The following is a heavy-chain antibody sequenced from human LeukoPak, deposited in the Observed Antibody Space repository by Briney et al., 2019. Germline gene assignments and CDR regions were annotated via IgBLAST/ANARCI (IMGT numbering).Heavy chain of an antibody. J-gene: IGHJ5*02. CDR1: GGSISSYY. D-gene: IGHD1-14*01. V-gene: IGHV4-59*01. CDR3: ARGYNLFDP. Sequence: PSETLSLTCTVSGGSISSYYWSWIRQPPGKGLEWIGYIYYSGSTNYNPSLKSRVTISVDTSKNQFSLKLSSVTSADTAVYYCARGYNLFDPWGQGTLVTVSS. CDR2: IYYSGST.